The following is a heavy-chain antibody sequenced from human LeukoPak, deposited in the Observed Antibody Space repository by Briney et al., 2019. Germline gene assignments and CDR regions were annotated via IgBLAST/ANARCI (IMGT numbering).Heavy chain of an antibody. Sequence: GGFLRLSCAVSGLTFTRFWMSWVRQAPGKGLEWVANIKQDGSEKNYVDSVKGRFTISRDNAKNSLFLQMNSLRVEDTAVYYCARGEYYFDGGYWGQGTLVTVSS. J-gene: IGHJ4*02. V-gene: IGHV3-7*04. CDR1: GLTFTRFW. CDR3: ARGEYYFDGGY. D-gene: IGHD3-9*01. CDR2: IKQDGSEK.